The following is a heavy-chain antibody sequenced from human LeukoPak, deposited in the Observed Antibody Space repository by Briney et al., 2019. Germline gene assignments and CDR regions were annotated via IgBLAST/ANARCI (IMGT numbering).Heavy chain of an antibody. Sequence: SQTLSLTCTVSGGSISSSSYYWGWIRQPPGKGLEWIGSIYYSGSTYYNPSLKSRVTISVDTSKNQFSLKLCSVTAADTAVYYCARHHVPVSGYESWGQGTLVTVSS. J-gene: IGHJ4*02. CDR2: IYYSGST. CDR1: GGSISSSSYY. CDR3: ARHHVPVSGYES. D-gene: IGHD5-12*01. V-gene: IGHV4-39*01.